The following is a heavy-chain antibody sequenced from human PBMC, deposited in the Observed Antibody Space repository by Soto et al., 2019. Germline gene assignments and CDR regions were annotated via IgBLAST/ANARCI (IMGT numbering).Heavy chain of an antibody. CDR2: ISPKSGSI. CDR1: GYTFTRNG. J-gene: IGHJ6*02. V-gene: IGHV1-18*01. Sequence: ASVKVSCKTFGYTFTRNGISWVRQAPGQGLEWMGWISPKSGSIKYAQKFQGRVIMTTDTSTSTAYMELRSLRSDDTAVYYCVKDRDSNSWPSRDVWGPGTTVTVS. CDR3: VKDRDSNSWPSRDV. D-gene: IGHD3-22*01.